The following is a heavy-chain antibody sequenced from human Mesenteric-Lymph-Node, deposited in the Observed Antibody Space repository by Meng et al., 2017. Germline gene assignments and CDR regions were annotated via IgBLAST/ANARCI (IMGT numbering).Heavy chain of an antibody. V-gene: IGHV3-43D*03. CDR2: ISWDGGST. CDR3: AKSRRPMIVVVDFDY. CDR1: GFTFDDYA. Sequence: GESLKISCAASGFTFDDYAMHWVRQAPGKGLEWVSLISWDGGSTYYADSVKGRFTISRDNSKNSLYLQMNSLRAEDTALYYCAKSRRPMIVVVDFDYWGQGTLVTVSS. J-gene: IGHJ4*01. D-gene: IGHD3-22*01.